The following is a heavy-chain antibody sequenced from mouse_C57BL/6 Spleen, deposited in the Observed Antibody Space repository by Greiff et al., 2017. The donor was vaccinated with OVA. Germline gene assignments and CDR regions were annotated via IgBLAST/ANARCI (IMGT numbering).Heavy chain of an antibody. J-gene: IGHJ2*01. V-gene: IGHV1-53*01. D-gene: IGHD3-2*02. CDR1: GYTFTSYC. CDR3: ARSSQLRLPYFDD. Sequence: QVLLQQSGTELVQPGASVKLSCKASGYTFTSYCMHWVKQRPGQGLEWIGNINPSNGGTSYNEKFKGKAKLTVDKSSSPAYMQLRSLTSEDSAVYYCARSSQLRLPYFDDWGQGTTLTVSS. CDR2: INPSNGGT.